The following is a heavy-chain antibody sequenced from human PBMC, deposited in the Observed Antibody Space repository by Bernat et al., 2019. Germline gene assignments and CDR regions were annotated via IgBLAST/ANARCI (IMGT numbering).Heavy chain of an antibody. CDR1: GFTFSSYW. Sequence: EVQLVESGGGLVQPGGSLRLSCAASGFTFSSYWMSWVRQAPGKGLEWVANIKQDGSEKYYVDSVRGRFTISRDNANNSLFLQMSSLRAEDTAMYFCARVYYYTSGSHSFGFWGQGTLVTVSS. CDR3: ARVYYYTSGSHSFGF. CDR2: IKQDGSEK. D-gene: IGHD3-10*01. J-gene: IGHJ4*02. V-gene: IGHV3-7*03.